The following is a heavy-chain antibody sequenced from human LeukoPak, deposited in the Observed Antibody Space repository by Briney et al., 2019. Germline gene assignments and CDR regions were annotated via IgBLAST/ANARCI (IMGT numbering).Heavy chain of an antibody. CDR3: GGDYVKRYYYYGMDV. V-gene: IGHV1-69*04. CDR1: GGTFSSYA. CDR2: IIPILGIA. Sequence: GASVKVSCRASGGTFSSYAISWVRQAPGQGLEWLGRIIPILGIANYAQRLQGRVTITADKSTSTAYMELSSLRSEDTAVYYCGGDYVKRYYYYGMDVWGQGTTVTVSS. D-gene: IGHD3-16*01. J-gene: IGHJ6*02.